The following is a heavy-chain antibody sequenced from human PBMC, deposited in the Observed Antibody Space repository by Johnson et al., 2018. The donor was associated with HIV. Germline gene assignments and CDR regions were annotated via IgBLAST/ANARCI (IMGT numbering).Heavy chain of an antibody. V-gene: IGHV3-48*04. CDR1: VFTFSSYG. CDR3: ARSRNYACDI. Sequence: VQLVESGGGVVQPGRSLRLSCAASVFTFSSYGMHWVRQAPGKGLEWVSYMSSCGSAIYYADSVKGRFTMSRDNAKNSMFLQMNSPRADDTAVYYCARSRNYACDIWGQGTMVSVSS. D-gene: IGHD1-1*01. CDR2: MSSCGSAI. J-gene: IGHJ3*02.